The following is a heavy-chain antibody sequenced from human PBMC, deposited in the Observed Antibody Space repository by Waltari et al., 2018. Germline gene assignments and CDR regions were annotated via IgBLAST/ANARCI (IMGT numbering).Heavy chain of an antibody. J-gene: IGHJ4*02. CDR2: IIPIFGTA. Sequence: QVQLVQSGPELKKPGSSVKVSCQVSAGSFFNDAFHDSFSWVRQAPGQRLEWLGGIIPIFGTANYAQKFQGRVTITTDESTSTAYMELSSLRSEDTAVYYCARDADRSGSNTNDYWGQGTLVTVSS. CDR3: ARDADRSGSNTNDY. CDR1: AGSFFNDA. D-gene: IGHD1-26*01. V-gene: IGHV1-69*05.